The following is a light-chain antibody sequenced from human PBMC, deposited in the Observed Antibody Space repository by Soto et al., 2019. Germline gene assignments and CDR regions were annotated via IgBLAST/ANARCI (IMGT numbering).Light chain of an antibody. V-gene: IGKV3-11*01. Sequence: EIVLTQSPATLSLSPGERATLSCRASQTVSNSLAWYQQKPGQAPRLLMYDASNRATGIPARFSGSGSGTDFTLTISSLEPEDFAVYYCQQRSNLPLYTFGQGTKLEIK. CDR1: QTVSNS. J-gene: IGKJ2*01. CDR3: QQRSNLPLYT. CDR2: DAS.